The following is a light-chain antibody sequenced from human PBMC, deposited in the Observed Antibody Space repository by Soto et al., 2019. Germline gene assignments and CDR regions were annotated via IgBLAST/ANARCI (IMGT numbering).Light chain of an antibody. V-gene: IGKV3-20*01. Sequence: IVLTQSPGTLSLSPGDRATLSXRARQSVSSSYLAWYQQKPGQAPRLLIYGASSRATGIPDRFSGSGSGTDFTLTITRLEPEDFAVYYCQQYGSSPWTFGQRTK. CDR1: QSVSSSY. CDR3: QQYGSSPWT. J-gene: IGKJ1*01. CDR2: GAS.